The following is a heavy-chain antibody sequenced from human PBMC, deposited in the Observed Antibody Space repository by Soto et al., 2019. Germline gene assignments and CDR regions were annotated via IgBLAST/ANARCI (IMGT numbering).Heavy chain of an antibody. CDR3: ASTWSGYYYFDS. CDR1: GFTFSNYG. CDR2: ISYDGNNR. Sequence: QLGGSLRLSCAASGFTFSNYGMHWVRQAPGKGLEWVAVISYDGNNRYYGDSVKGRFTISRDNSKNTLYLQMSSLRAEDTAVYFCASTWSGYYYFDSWGQGTLVTVSS. D-gene: IGHD3-3*01. J-gene: IGHJ4*02. V-gene: IGHV3-30*03.